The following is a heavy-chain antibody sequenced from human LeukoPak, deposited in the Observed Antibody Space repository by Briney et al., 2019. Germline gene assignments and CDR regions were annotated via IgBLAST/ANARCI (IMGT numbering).Heavy chain of an antibody. J-gene: IGHJ4*02. CDR2: ISYDGSKV. CDR1: GYTFSNYG. CDR3: AKDDAGLPDC. V-gene: IGHV3-30*18. Sequence: GGSLRLSCTASGYTFSNYGTHWVRQGPGKGLEWVAVISYDGSKVFYGDFVKGRFTISRDDSRDTVYLQMHSLRVEDMAVYYCAKDDAGLPDCWGQGTLVTVSS. D-gene: IGHD2-15*01.